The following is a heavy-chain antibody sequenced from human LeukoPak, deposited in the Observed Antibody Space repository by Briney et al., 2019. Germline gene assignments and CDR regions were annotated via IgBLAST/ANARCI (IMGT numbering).Heavy chain of an antibody. J-gene: IGHJ6*03. Sequence: GGSLRLSCAASGFTFSSYSMNWVRQAPGKGLEWVSAISGSGGSTYYADSVKGRFTISRDNSKNTLYLQMNSLRAEDTAVYYCAKDGSGSYYIYYMDVWGKGTTVTVSS. CDR3: AKDGSGSYYIYYMDV. V-gene: IGHV3-23*01. CDR1: GFTFSSYS. CDR2: ISGSGGST. D-gene: IGHD3-10*01.